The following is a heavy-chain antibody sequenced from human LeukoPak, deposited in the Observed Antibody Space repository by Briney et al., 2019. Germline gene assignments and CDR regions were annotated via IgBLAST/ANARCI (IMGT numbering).Heavy chain of an antibody. Sequence: ASVKVSCKASGYTFTDYYVHWVRQAPGHALEWMGWINCKSGATKYSQNFQGRVTMTRDTSIRAVYMELSSLTSDDTATYYCARDMGRASSAYYSLGQGTLVTVSS. J-gene: IGHJ4*02. D-gene: IGHD3-22*01. CDR3: ARDMGRASSAYYS. CDR2: INCKSGAT. V-gene: IGHV1-2*02. CDR1: GYTFTDYY.